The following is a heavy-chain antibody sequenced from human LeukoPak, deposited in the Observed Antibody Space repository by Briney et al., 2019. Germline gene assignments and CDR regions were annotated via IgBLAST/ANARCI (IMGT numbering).Heavy chain of an antibody. CDR1: GFTFSRYW. CDR2: INSDGSAT. Sequence: GGSLRLSCKASGFTFSRYWMHWVRQAPGKGLVWVSRINSDGSATTYADSVRGRFSISRDNAKNTVYLQMNSLRVGDTAVYYCARDHGGWGPGTLVTVSP. D-gene: IGHD2-15*01. J-gene: IGHJ4*02. CDR3: ARDHGG. V-gene: IGHV3-74*01.